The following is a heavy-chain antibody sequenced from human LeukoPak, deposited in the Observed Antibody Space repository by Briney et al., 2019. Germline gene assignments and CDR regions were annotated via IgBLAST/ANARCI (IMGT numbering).Heavy chain of an antibody. J-gene: IGHJ4*02. Sequence: GGSLRLSCAASGLTFSSYGMHWVRQAPGKGLEWVAFIRYDGRNKYYADSVKGRFTISRDNSKNTLYLQMNSLRAEDTAVYYCAKPVGLFAPSDYWGQGTLVTVSS. CDR3: AKPVGLFAPSDY. V-gene: IGHV3-30*02. CDR1: GLTFSSYG. CDR2: IRYDGRNK. D-gene: IGHD3-22*01.